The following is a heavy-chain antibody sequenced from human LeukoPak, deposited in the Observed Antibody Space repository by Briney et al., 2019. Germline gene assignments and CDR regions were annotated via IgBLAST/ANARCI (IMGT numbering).Heavy chain of an antibody. V-gene: IGHV3-21*01. CDR1: GFSFSDYS. D-gene: IGHD3-16*01. J-gene: IGHJ4*02. CDR2: MTISSSII. CDR3: ARDLSDDYSLDY. Sequence: GGSLRLSCAASGFSFSDYSMNWGRQAPGKGLEWVSSMTISSSIIYYADSVKGRFTISRDNAKNSLFLQMNRLRAEDTAVYYCARDLSDDYSLDYWGQGTLVIVSS.